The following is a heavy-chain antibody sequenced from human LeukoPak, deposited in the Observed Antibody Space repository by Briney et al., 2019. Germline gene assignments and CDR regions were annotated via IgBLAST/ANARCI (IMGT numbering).Heavy chain of an antibody. V-gene: IGHV1-24*01. D-gene: IGHD5-24*01. J-gene: IGHJ4*02. Sequence: ASVKVSCKVSGYTLSELSMHWVRQGPGKGLEWMGGFDPEDGETIYAQKFQGRVTMTEDSSTDTAYMEVSSLRSEDTAVYYCARGKDDRGIFDYWGQGTLVNVSS. CDR3: ARGKDDRGIFDY. CDR1: GYTLSELS. CDR2: FDPEDGET.